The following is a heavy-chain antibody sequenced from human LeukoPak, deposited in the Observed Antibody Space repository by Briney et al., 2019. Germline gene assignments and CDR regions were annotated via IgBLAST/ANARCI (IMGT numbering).Heavy chain of an antibody. Sequence: SETLSLTCTVSGGSISSSSYYWGWIRQPPGKGLEWIGSIYYSGSTYYNPSLKSRVTISVDTSKNQFSLKLSSVTAADTAVYYCARHPLRLLLVDYWGQGTLVTVSS. J-gene: IGHJ4*02. CDR2: IYYSGST. CDR1: GGSISSSSYY. V-gene: IGHV4-39*01. CDR3: ARHPLRLLLVDY. D-gene: IGHD3-22*01.